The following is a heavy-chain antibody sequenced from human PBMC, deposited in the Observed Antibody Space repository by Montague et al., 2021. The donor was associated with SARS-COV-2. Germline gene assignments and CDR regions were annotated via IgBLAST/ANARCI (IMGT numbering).Heavy chain of an antibody. CDR1: GVSITCPY. V-gene: IGHV4-4*07. D-gene: IGHD3-16*01. J-gene: IGHJ4*02. CDR2: VNTCGST. CDR3: VGDGGNWYYFDY. Sequence: SETLSLTCSISGVSITCPYWNWVRQPPAPGLELICLVNTCGSTTXSPSLNRRVRLSIYNPKNQFSLKLESLTAADTAACYCVGDGGNWYYFDYWGQGALVTVSS.